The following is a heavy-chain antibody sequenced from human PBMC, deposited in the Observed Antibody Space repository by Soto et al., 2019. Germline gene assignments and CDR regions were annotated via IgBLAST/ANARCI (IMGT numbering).Heavy chain of an antibody. CDR3: ARSRSYYVEDFQK. CDR1: GGSINSYY. CDR2: IYYSGLT. V-gene: IGHV4-59*06. D-gene: IGHD1-26*01. Sequence: PSETLSLTCTVSGGSINSYYWSWIRQHPGKGLEWIGYIYYSGLTSYNPSLKSRVTISRATSKNQFYLKLSSVTAADTAVYYCARSRSYYVEDFQKWGQGTLVTVSS. J-gene: IGHJ1*01.